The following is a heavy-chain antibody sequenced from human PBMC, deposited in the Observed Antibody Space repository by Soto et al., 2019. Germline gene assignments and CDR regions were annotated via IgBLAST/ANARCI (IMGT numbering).Heavy chain of an antibody. CDR1: GFTFSRFA. J-gene: IGHJ4*02. CDR3: AREIGEWLLPDLDY. D-gene: IGHD3-22*01. Sequence: WGSLRLSCAASGFTFSRFAIHFFRHSPGKWLEWVAIISYDGSNEYYADSVKGRFTISRDNSKNTMYLQMDSLRTDDTALYYCAREIGEWLLPDLDYWGQGTLVTVSS. CDR2: ISYDGSNE. V-gene: IGHV3-30-3*01.